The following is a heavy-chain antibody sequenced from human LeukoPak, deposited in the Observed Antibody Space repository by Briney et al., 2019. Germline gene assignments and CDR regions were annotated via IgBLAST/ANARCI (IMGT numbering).Heavy chain of an antibody. D-gene: IGHD1-26*01. V-gene: IGHV3-23*01. CDR3: AKDRGVERGATDY. Sequence: PGGSLRLSCAASGFIFSSYAMSWVRQAPGKGLEWVSGISGSGGRTYYADSVKGRFTISRDNSKNTLSLQMNSLRVEDTAVYYCAKDRGVERGATDYWGQGTLVTVSP. CDR1: GFIFSSYA. J-gene: IGHJ4*02. CDR2: ISGSGGRT.